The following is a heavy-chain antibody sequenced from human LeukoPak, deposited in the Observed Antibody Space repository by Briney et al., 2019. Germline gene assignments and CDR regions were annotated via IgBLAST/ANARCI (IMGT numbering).Heavy chain of an antibody. CDR1: GFTVSSNY. V-gene: IGHV3-53*05. CDR3: AKESMIQSLYYFDY. CDR2: IYSGGST. Sequence: PGGSLRLSCAASGFTVSSNYMSWVRQAPGKGLEWVSVIYSGGSTYYADSVKGRFTISRDNPKNTLYLQMNSLRAEDTAVYYCAKESMIQSLYYFDYWGQGTLVTVSS. D-gene: IGHD3-22*01. J-gene: IGHJ4*02.